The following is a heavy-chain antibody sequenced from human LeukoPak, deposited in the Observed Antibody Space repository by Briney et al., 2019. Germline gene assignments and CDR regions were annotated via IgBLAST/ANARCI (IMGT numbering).Heavy chain of an antibody. J-gene: IGHJ4*02. CDR2: INHSGST. CDR3: ARAQTYYDILTGYLRLYYFDY. CDR1: GGSFSGYY. V-gene: IGHV4-34*01. Sequence: KPSETLSLTCAVYGGSFSGYYWSWIRQPPGKGLEWIGEINHSGSTNYNPSLKSRVTISVDTSKNQFSLKLSSVTAADTAVYYCARAQTYYDILTGYLRLYYFDYWGQGTLVTVSS. D-gene: IGHD3-9*01.